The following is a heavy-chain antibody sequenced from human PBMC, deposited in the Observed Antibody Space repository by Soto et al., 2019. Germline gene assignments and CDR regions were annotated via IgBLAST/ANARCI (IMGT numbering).Heavy chain of an antibody. Sequence: QVQLVQSGAEVKKPGSSVKVSCKASGGTFSSYTISWVRQAPGQGLEWMGGIIPIFGTANYAQKFQGRVTITADESTSTAYMELSSVRSEDTAVYYCARGSRDDRSSSWFRIMGNYYGMDVWGQGTTVTVSS. J-gene: IGHJ6*02. D-gene: IGHD6-13*01. CDR2: IIPIFGTA. CDR3: ARGSRDDRSSSWFRIMGNYYGMDV. CDR1: GGTFSSYT. V-gene: IGHV1-69*01.